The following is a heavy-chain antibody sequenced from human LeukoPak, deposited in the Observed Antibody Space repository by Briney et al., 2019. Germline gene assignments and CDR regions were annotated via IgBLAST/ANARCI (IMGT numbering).Heavy chain of an antibody. V-gene: IGHV3-73*01. J-gene: IGHJ4*02. CDR1: GLTFSGSA. CDR2: IRGKPNNYAT. Sequence: GGSLRLSCAASGLTFSGSAMHWVRQASGKGLEWVGRIRGKPNNYATVYAASVKGRFTISRDDSKNTVYLQMNSLKTEDTAVYYCTSLLKLGYCTGTSCNEGGYWGQGTLVTVSS. D-gene: IGHD2-2*01. CDR3: TSLLKLGYCTGTSCNEGGY.